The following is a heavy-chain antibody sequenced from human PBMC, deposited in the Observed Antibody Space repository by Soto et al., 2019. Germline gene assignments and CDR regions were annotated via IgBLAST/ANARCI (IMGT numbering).Heavy chain of an antibody. CDR3: AGGATSKYYFDY. V-gene: IGHV1-24*01. J-gene: IGHJ4*02. CDR1: GYTLTELS. Sequence: ASVKVSCKVSGYTLTELSMHWVRQAPGKGLEWMGGFDPEDGETIYARKFQGRVTMTADTSTDTAYMELSSLRSEDTAVYYCAGGATSKYYFDYWGQGTLVTVSS. D-gene: IGHD1-26*01. CDR2: FDPEDGET.